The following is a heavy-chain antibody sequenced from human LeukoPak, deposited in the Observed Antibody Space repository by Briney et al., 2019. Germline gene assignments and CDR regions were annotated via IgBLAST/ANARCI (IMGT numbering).Heavy chain of an antibody. CDR1: GGSFSGYY. CDR2: IYYSGST. D-gene: IGHD6-13*01. Sequence: PSETLSLTCAVYGGSFSGYYWSWIRQPPGKRLEWIGSIYYSGSTYYNPSLKSRVTISVDTSKNQFSLKLSSVTAADTAVYYCARQGTYSSSWYFAFDIWGHGTMVTVSS. CDR3: ARQGTYSSSWYFAFDI. J-gene: IGHJ3*02. V-gene: IGHV4-34*01.